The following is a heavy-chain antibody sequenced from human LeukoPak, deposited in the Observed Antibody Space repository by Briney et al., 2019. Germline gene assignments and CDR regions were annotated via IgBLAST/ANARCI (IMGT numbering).Heavy chain of an antibody. Sequence: GRSLRLSCAASGFTFDDYAMHWVRHAPGKGLEWGSGISWNSGSIVYADSVKGRFTISRDNAKNSLYLQMSSLRAEDMALYYCAKDSLIRDGYNTNAFDIWGQGTMVTVSS. CDR2: ISWNSGSI. CDR1: GFTFDDYA. D-gene: IGHD5-24*01. J-gene: IGHJ3*02. CDR3: AKDSLIRDGYNTNAFDI. V-gene: IGHV3-9*03.